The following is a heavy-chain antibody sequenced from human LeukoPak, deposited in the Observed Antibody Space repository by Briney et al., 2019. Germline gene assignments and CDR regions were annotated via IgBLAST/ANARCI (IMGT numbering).Heavy chain of an antibody. CDR3: ARERTTIVSGTTIGAY. CDR1: GFTFDDYA. D-gene: IGHD2/OR15-2a*01. J-gene: IGHJ4*02. CDR2: ISWNSGSI. Sequence: TGGSLRLSCAASGFTFDDYAMHWVRQAPGKGLEWVSGISWNSGSIGYADSVKGRFTISRDNAKNSLFLQMNSLTADDTALYYCARERTTIVSGTTIGAYWGQGTLVTVSS. V-gene: IGHV3-9*01.